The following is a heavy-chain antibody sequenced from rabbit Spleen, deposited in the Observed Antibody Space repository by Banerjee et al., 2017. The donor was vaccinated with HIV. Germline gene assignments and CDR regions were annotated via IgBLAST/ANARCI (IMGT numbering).Heavy chain of an antibody. Sequence: QEQLVESGGGLVQPGGSLKLTCKASGVSFSDKDVMCWVRQAPGKGLEWIACINMITSKSVYASWAKGRFIMSRTSSTKVTLQMTSLTAADTATYFCARDTSSSFSSYGMDLWGPGTLVTVS. CDR3: ARDTSSSFSSYGMDL. D-gene: IGHD1-1*01. V-gene: IGHV1S45*01. CDR1: GVSFSDKDV. J-gene: IGHJ6*01. CDR2: INMITSKS.